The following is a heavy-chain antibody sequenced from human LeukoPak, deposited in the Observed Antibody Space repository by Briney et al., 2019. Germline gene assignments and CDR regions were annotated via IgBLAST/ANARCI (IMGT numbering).Heavy chain of an antibody. J-gene: IGHJ4*02. Sequence: GASVKVSCKASGYTFTTYGISWVRQAPGQGLERMGWITTYSGNTYYAQKLQGRVTMTTDTSTSTAYMELRSLRSDDTAVYYCATPLIGQGVSLGYWGQGTLVTVSS. CDR1: GYTFTTYG. D-gene: IGHD3-16*01. CDR2: ITTYSGNT. V-gene: IGHV1-18*01. CDR3: ATPLIGQGVSLGY.